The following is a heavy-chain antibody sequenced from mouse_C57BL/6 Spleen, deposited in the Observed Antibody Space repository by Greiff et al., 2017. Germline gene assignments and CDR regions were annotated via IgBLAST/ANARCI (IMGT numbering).Heavy chain of an antibody. J-gene: IGHJ3*01. CDR3: ARGNDYSLGFAY. V-gene: IGHV1-52*01. Sequence: QVQLQQPGAELVRPGSSVKLSCKASGYTFTSYWMHWVKQRPIQGLEWIGNIDPSDSETHYNQKFKDKATLTVDKSSSTAYMQLSSLTSEDSAVYYCARGNDYSLGFAYWGQGTLVTVSA. D-gene: IGHD2-4*01. CDR2: IDPSDSET. CDR1: GYTFTSYW.